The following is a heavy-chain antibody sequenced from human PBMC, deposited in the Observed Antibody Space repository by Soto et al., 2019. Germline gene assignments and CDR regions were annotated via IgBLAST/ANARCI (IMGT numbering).Heavy chain of an antibody. J-gene: IGHJ2*01. Sequence: GESLKISCKGSGYSFTSYWIGWVRQMPGKGLEWMGIIYPGDSDTRYSPSFQGQVTISADKSISTAYLQWSSLKASDTAMYYCARSESYSSGWRWYFDLWGRGTLVTVSS. CDR3: ARSESYSSGWRWYFDL. V-gene: IGHV5-51*01. CDR2: IYPGDSDT. D-gene: IGHD6-19*01. CDR1: GYSFTSYW.